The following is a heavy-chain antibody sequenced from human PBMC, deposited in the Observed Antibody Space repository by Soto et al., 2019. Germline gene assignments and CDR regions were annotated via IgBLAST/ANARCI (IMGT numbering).Heavy chain of an antibody. CDR3: ARGATMVRGVIKPPYFDY. Sequence: ASETLSLTCAVYGGSFSGYYWSWIRQPPGKGLEWIGEINHSGSTNYNPSLKSRVTISVDTSKNQFSLKLSSVTAADTAVYYCARGATMVRGVIKPPYFDYWGQGTLVTVSS. CDR2: INHSGST. V-gene: IGHV4-34*01. CDR1: GGSFSGYY. D-gene: IGHD3-10*01. J-gene: IGHJ4*02.